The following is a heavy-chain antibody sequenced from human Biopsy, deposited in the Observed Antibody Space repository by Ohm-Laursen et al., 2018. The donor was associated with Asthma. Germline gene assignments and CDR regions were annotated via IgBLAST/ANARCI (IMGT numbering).Heavy chain of an antibody. Sequence: ASVKVSCKASGYTFIHFAIHWVRQAPGQRLEWMGWINAGDGNTKYSQKFQGRVTITRDTSASTAYMDLRSLRSEDTAMYYCARTYYDFLTGQVNDAFALWGQGTMATVSS. D-gene: IGHD3-9*01. V-gene: IGHV1-3*01. CDR1: GYTFIHFA. J-gene: IGHJ3*01. CDR2: INAGDGNT. CDR3: ARTYYDFLTGQVNDAFAL.